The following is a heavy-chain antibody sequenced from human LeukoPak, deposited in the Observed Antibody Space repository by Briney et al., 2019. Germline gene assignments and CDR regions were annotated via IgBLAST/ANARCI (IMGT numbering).Heavy chain of an antibody. Sequence: SRYSMNWVRQPPGKGLEWIGIIYYSGSTYSNPSLRSRVTISVDTSKNQFSLKLSSVTAADTAVYYCASFYCSGGSCYQYYYYYYMDVWGKGTTVTISS. CDR1: SRYS. CDR3: ASFYCSGGSCYQYYYYYYMDV. CDR2: IYYSGST. V-gene: IGHV4-39*01. J-gene: IGHJ6*03. D-gene: IGHD2-15*01.